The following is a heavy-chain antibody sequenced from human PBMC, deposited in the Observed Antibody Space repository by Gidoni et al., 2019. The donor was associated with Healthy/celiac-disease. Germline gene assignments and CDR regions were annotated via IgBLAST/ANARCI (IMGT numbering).Heavy chain of an antibody. CDR3: ARTSWSGPRNWFDP. Sequence: EVQLVESGGGLVQPGGSLRLSCAASGFTFSSYSMNWVRQAPGQGLEWVSYISSSSSTIYYADSVKGRFTISRDNAKNSLYLQMNSLRDEDTAVYYCARTSWSGPRNWFDPWGQGTLVTVSS. V-gene: IGHV3-48*02. CDR1: GFTFSSYS. D-gene: IGHD3-3*01. J-gene: IGHJ5*02. CDR2: ISSSSSTI.